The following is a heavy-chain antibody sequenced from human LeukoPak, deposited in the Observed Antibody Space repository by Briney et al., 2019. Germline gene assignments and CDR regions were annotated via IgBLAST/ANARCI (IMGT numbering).Heavy chain of an antibody. CDR2: IYSSGST. CDR3: ARGQYHLLYWYFDL. J-gene: IGHJ2*01. Sequence: SETLSLTGTVSGGSISSYYWSWIRQPAGKGLEWIGRIYSSGSTNYNPSLKSRVTMSVDTSKNQFSLKLSSVTAADTAVYYCARGQYHLLYWYFDLWGRGTLVTVSS. V-gene: IGHV4-4*07. CDR1: GGSISSYY. D-gene: IGHD2-2*01.